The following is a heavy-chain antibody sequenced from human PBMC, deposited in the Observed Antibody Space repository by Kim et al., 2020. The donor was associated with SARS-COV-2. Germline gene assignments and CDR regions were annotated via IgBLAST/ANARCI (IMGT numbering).Heavy chain of an antibody. D-gene: IGHD5-12*01. Sequence: GGSLRLSCAASGFTFDDYAMHWVRQAPGKGLEWVSLISGDGGSTYYADSVKGRFTISRDNSKNSLYLQMNSLRTEDTALYYCAKNQGGKWLRFNYYYGMDVWGQGTTVTVSS. CDR2: ISGDGGST. CDR1: GFTFDDYA. J-gene: IGHJ6*02. CDR3: AKNQGGKWLRFNYYYGMDV. V-gene: IGHV3-43*02.